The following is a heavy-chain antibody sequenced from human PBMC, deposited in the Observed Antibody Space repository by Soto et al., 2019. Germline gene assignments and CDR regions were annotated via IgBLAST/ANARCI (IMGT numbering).Heavy chain of an antibody. CDR1: GGSFSGYY. V-gene: IGHV4-34*01. CDR3: ARGSQWLDY. Sequence: QVRLQHWGAGLLKPSETLSLTCGVHGGSFSGYYWSWIRQPPGKGLEWIGEINHSGSIHYNPSLKSRVTISADTPNDQFSLKLSSVTAADTAVYYCARGSQWLDYWGQGALVTVSS. CDR2: INHSGSI. D-gene: IGHD6-19*01. J-gene: IGHJ4*02.